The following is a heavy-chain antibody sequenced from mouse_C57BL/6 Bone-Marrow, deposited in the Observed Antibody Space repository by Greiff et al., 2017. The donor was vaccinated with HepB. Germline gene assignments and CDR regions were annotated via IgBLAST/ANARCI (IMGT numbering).Heavy chain of an antibody. J-gene: IGHJ1*03. CDR3: ASTVVASDWYFDV. CDR2: IWSGGST. D-gene: IGHD1-1*01. V-gene: IGHV2-4*01. Sequence: QVQLQQSGPGLVQPSQRLSITCTVSGFSLTSYGVHWVRQPPGKGLEWLGVIWSGGSTDHNAAFISRLSISKDNSKSQVFFKMNSLQADDTAIYYCASTVVASDWYFDVWGTGTTVTVSS. CDR1: GFSLTSYG.